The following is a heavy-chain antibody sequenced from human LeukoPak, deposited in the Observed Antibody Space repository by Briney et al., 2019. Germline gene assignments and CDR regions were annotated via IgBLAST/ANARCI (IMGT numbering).Heavy chain of an antibody. D-gene: IGHD2-15*01. CDR3: ARVLKGYCSGGSCHY. Sequence: GGSLRLSCAASGFTFSSYWMSWVRQAPGKGLERVANIKQDGSEKYYVDSVKGRFTISRDNAKNSLYLQMNSLRAEDTAVYYCARVLKGYCSGGSCHYWGQGTLVTVSS. CDR1: GFTFSSYW. CDR2: IKQDGSEK. V-gene: IGHV3-7*01. J-gene: IGHJ4*02.